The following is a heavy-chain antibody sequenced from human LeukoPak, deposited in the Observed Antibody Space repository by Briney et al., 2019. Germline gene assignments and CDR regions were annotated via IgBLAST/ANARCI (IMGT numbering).Heavy chain of an antibody. CDR1: GFTFSSYA. Sequence: GGSLRLSCAASGFTFSSYAMSWVRPAPGKGLEWVSAISVSGDSTYYTYSVKSRFTISRDNSKNTVFLQMNSLRAEDTAVYYCANLKNPTGPYYGMDVWGQGTTVTVSS. V-gene: IGHV3-23*01. CDR3: ANLKNPTGPYYGMDV. CDR2: ISVSGDST. D-gene: IGHD3-10*01. J-gene: IGHJ6*02.